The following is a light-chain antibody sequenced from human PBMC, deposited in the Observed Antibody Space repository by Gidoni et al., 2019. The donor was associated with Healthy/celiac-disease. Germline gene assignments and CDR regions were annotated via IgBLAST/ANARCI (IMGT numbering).Light chain of an antibody. CDR3: QQRSNWPYT. CDR2: DAS. J-gene: IGKJ2*01. CDR1: QSVSSY. V-gene: IGKV3-11*01. Sequence: EIVLTQSPATLSLSPGESATLSCMASQSVSSYLAWYPQKPGQAPSLLIYDASNRATGIPARFSGSGSGTDFTLTISSLEPEDFAVYYCQQRSNWPYTFGQGTKLEIK.